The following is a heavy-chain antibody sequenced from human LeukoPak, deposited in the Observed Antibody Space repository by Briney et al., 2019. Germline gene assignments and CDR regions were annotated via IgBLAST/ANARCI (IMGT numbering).Heavy chain of an antibody. D-gene: IGHD1-14*01. Sequence: SETLSLTCTVSGGSVSSGSYYWSWIRQPAGKGLEWIGRIYTSGSTNYNPSLKSRVTISVDRSKNQFSLKLSSVTAADTAVYYCASYTGAFDIWGQGTMVTVSS. CDR2: IYTSGST. J-gene: IGHJ3*02. V-gene: IGHV4-61*02. CDR3: ASYTGAFDI. CDR1: GGSVSSGSYY.